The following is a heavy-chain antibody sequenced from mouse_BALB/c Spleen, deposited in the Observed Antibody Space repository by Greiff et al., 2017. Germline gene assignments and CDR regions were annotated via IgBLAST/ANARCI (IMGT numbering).Heavy chain of an antibody. CDR3: ARGGFAY. J-gene: IGHJ3*01. CDR1: GYTFTSYV. Sequence: EVKLVESGPELVKPGASVKMSCKASGYTFTSYVMHWVKQKPGQGLEWIGYINPYNDGTKYNEKFKGKATLTSDKSSSTAYMELSSLTSEDSAVYYCARGGFAYWGQGTLVTVSA. D-gene: IGHD1-1*02. V-gene: IGHV1-14*01. CDR2: INPYNDGT.